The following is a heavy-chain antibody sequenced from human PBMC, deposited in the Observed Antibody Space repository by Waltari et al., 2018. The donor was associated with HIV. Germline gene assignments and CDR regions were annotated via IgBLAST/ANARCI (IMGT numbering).Heavy chain of an antibody. CDR3: ARDFEGRGRYFDWLRFDY. D-gene: IGHD3-9*01. J-gene: IGHJ4*02. CDR2: INPSGGST. CDR1: GYTFTSYY. V-gene: IGHV1-46*01. Sequence: QVQLVQSGAEVKKPGASVKVSCKASGYTFTSYYMHWVRQAPGQGLEWMVIINPSGGSTSYAQKFQGRVTMTRDTSTSTVYMELSSLRSEDTAVYYCARDFEGRGRYFDWLRFDYWGQGTLVTVSS.